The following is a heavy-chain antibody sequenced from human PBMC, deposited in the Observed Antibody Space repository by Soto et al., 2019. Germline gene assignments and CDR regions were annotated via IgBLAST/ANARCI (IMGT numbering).Heavy chain of an antibody. CDR2: IWYDGSNK. J-gene: IGHJ4*02. CDR3: ARDVRKPPGYSSGWPDS. D-gene: IGHD6-19*01. V-gene: IGHV3-33*01. Sequence: QVQLVESGGGVVQPGRSLRLSCAASGFTFSSYGMHWVRQAPGKGLEWVAGIWYDGSNKYYADSVKGRFTISRDNSKNTLYLQMNSLRAEDTAVYYCARDVRKPPGYSSGWPDSWGQGTLVTVSS. CDR1: GFTFSSYG.